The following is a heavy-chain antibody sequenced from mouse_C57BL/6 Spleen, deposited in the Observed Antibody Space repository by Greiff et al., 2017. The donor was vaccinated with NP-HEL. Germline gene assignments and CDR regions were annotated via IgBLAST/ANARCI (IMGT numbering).Heavy chain of an antibody. CDR2: INPNNGGT. V-gene: IGHV1-26*01. D-gene: IGHD2-4*01. CDR3: ANDYDWYFDV. J-gene: IGHJ1*03. CDR1: GYTFTDYY. Sequence: EVQLQQSGPELVKPGASVKISCKASGYTFTDYYMNWVKQSHGKSLEWIGDINPNNGGTSYNQKFKGKATLTVDKSSSTAYMELRSLTSEDSAVYYCANDYDWYFDVWGTGTTVTVSS.